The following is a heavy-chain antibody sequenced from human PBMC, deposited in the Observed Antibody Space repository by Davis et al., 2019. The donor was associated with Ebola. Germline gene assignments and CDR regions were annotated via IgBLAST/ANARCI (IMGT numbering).Heavy chain of an antibody. Sequence: GESLKISCAASTFTFNNYWMTWVRQAPGKGLEWVASINQDGSEKYYVDSMKGRFTISRDNAKNSLYLQMNGLRAEDTAVYYCARDYAQIRSDYWGQGTLVTVSS. D-gene: IGHD3-16*01. V-gene: IGHV3-7*01. J-gene: IGHJ4*02. CDR1: TFTFNNYW. CDR2: INQDGSEK. CDR3: ARDYAQIRSDY.